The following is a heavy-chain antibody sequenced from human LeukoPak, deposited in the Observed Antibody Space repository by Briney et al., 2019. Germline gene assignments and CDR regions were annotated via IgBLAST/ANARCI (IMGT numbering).Heavy chain of an antibody. J-gene: IGHJ3*02. D-gene: IGHD5-24*01. CDR3: ATQVEMATIFAFDI. V-gene: IGHV4-59*01. Sequence: SETLSLTCTVSGGSISSYYWSWIRQPPGKGLEWIGYIYYSGSTNYNPSLKSRVTISADTSKNQFSLKLSSVTAADTAVYYCATQVEMATIFAFDIWGQGTMVTVSS. CDR2: IYYSGST. CDR1: GGSISSYY.